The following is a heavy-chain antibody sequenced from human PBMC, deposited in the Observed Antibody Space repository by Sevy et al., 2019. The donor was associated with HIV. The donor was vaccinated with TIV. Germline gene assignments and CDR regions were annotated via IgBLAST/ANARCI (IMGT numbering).Heavy chain of an antibody. Sequence: GGSLRLSCAASGFTFSRYGMHWVRQAPGKGLEWVAVISFDGSKKYYGDSVKGRFTISRDNSKNTLYLAMSSLSPEDTAVYYCAKMDLGILTGNPDYWGKGTLVPVSS. J-gene: IGHJ4*02. D-gene: IGHD3-9*01. V-gene: IGHV3-30*18. CDR1: GFTFSRYG. CDR2: ISFDGSKK. CDR3: AKMDLGILTGNPDY.